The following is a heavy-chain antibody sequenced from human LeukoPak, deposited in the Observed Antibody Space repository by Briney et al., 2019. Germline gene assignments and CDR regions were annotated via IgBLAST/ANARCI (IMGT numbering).Heavy chain of an antibody. CDR2: IYYTGST. V-gene: IGHV4-59*13. J-gene: IGHJ2*01. CDR1: GASMTNYY. Sequence: SETLSLTCTVSGASMTNYYWSWIRQPPGKGLEWIGYIYYTGSTNYNPSLKSRVTISVDTSKNQFSLNLSSVTAADTAVYYCARKATVTTNWYFDLWGRGTLVTVSS. D-gene: IGHD4-17*01. CDR3: ARKATVTTNWYFDL.